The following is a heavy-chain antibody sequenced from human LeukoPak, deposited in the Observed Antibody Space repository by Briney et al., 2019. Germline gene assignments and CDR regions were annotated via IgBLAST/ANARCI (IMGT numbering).Heavy chain of an antibody. CDR3: AREWGDTMVRGVITYYYYMDV. Sequence: GGSLRLSCAGSGFTFSSYGMNWVRQAPGKGLEWVSGINWNGGGTGYADSVKGRFTISRDNAKNSLYLQMNSLRAEDTALYYCAREWGDTMVRGVITYYYYMDVWGKGTTVTVSS. J-gene: IGHJ6*03. CDR1: GFTFSSYG. V-gene: IGHV3-20*04. CDR2: INWNGGGT. D-gene: IGHD3-10*01.